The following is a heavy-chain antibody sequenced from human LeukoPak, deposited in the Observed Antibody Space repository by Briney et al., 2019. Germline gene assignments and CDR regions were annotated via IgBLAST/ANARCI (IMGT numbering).Heavy chain of an antibody. Sequence: SETLSLTCTVSGGSISSSSYYWAWLRQPPGKGLEWIGSIYYSGSTYYKPSLKSRVTISADTSKNQFSLKLSSVTAADTAVYYCARQEDSTGWGGGYFDYWGQGTPVTVSS. D-gene: IGHD6-19*01. CDR2: IYYSGST. CDR3: ARQEDSTGWGGGYFDY. J-gene: IGHJ4*02. V-gene: IGHV4-39*01. CDR1: GGSISSSSYY.